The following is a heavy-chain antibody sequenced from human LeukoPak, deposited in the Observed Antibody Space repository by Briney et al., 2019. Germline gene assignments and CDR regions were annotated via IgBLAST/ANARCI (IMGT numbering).Heavy chain of an antibody. V-gene: IGHV4-61*02. J-gene: IGHJ6*03. CDR3: ARDRIGGWGYYYYMDV. D-gene: IGHD3-10*01. Sequence: TLSLTCTVSGGSISSGSYYWSWTRQPAGNGLEWIGRIYTSGSTNYNPSLKSRVTISVDTSKNQFSLKLSSVTAADTAVYYCARDRIGGWGYYYYMDVWGKGTTVTVSS. CDR2: IYTSGST. CDR1: GGSISSGSYY.